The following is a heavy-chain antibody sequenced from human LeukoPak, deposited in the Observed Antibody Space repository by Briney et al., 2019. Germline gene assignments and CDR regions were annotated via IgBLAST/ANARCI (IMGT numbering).Heavy chain of an antibody. CDR3: ARDWVAPTVDATGFYTHLDY. V-gene: IGHV1-2*02. CDR1: GGTFKNYA. Sequence: ASVKVSCKASGGTFKNYAISWVRQAPGQGLEWMGWINPKTGGTNYTQKFQGRVTLTRDMSINTAYLEVSSLNSDDTAVYYCARDWVAPTVDATGFYTHLDYWGQGTLVIVSS. D-gene: IGHD3/OR15-3a*01. CDR2: INPKTGGT. J-gene: IGHJ4*02.